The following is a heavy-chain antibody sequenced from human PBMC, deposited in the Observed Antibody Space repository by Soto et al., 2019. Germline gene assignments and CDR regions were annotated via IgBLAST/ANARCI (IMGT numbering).Heavy chain of an antibody. D-gene: IGHD6-19*01. Sequence: QLQLQESGPGLVKPSETLSLTCTVSGGSISSSSYYWGWIRQPPGKGLEWIGSIYYSGSTYYNPSLKSRVTISVDTSKNQFSLKLSSVTAADTAVYYCARQTPIARIAVAGNDYWGQGTLVTVSS. CDR2: IYYSGST. CDR1: GGSISSSSYY. J-gene: IGHJ4*02. CDR3: ARQTPIARIAVAGNDY. V-gene: IGHV4-39*01.